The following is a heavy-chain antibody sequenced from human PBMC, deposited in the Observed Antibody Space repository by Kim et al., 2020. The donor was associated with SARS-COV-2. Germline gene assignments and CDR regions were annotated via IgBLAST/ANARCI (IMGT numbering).Heavy chain of an antibody. CDR1: GFSFRTSGVG. V-gene: IGHV2-5*02. CDR2: NYWDDDK. Sequence: SGPTLVNPTQTLTLTCTFSGFSFRTSGVGVGWIRQPPGKALEWLALNYWDDDKRYSPSLKNRLTISKDTSKNQVVLTMTHMDPVDTATYYCGHLFCATATCYMGFDYWGQGTQVTVSS. D-gene: IGHD2-15*01. CDR3: GHLFCATATCYMGFDY. J-gene: IGHJ4*02.